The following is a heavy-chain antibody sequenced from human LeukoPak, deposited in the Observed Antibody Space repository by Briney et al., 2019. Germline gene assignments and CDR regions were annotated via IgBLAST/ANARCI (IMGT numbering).Heavy chain of an antibody. Sequence: GGSLRLSCAASGFTFSSYSMNWVRQAPGKGLEWVSYISSSSSTIYYADSVKGRFTISRDNAKNSLYLQMNSLRAEDTAVYYCARDWATTVTTGDVWGKGTTVTVSS. V-gene: IGHV3-48*01. J-gene: IGHJ6*04. CDR3: ARDWATTVTTGDV. CDR2: ISSSSSTI. CDR1: GFTFSSYS. D-gene: IGHD4-11*01.